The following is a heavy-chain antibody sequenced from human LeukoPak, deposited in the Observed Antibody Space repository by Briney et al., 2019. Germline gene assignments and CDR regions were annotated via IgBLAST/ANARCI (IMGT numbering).Heavy chain of an antibody. CDR1: GGSFSGYY. CDR3: GRGAWGIFDP. V-gene: IGHV4-34*01. D-gene: IGHD3-16*01. CDR2: INHSGST. J-gene: IGHJ5*02. Sequence: SETLSLTCAVYGGSFSGYYWSWIRQPPGKGLEWIGEINHSGSTNYNPSLKSRVTISVDTSKNQFSLKLSSVTAADTAVYYCGRGAWGIFDPWGQGTLVTVSS.